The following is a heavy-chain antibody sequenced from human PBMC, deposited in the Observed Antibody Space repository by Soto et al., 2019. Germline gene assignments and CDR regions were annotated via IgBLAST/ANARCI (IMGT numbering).Heavy chain of an antibody. J-gene: IGHJ4*02. CDR3: ARDGRGSYSSGWYYFDY. CDR2: INPSGGST. Sequence: ASVKVSCKASRYTFTSYYMHWVRQAPGQGLEWMGIINPSGGSTSYAQKFQGRVTMTRDTSTSTVYMELSSLRSEDMAVYYCARDGRGSYSSGWYYFDYWGQGTLVTVSS. CDR1: RYTFTSYY. V-gene: IGHV1-46*01. D-gene: IGHD6-19*01.